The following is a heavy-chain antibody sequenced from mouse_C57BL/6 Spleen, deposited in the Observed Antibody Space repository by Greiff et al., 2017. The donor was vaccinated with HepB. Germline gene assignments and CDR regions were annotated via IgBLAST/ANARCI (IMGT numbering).Heavy chain of an antibody. CDR1: GYSFTGYY. CDR2: INPSTGGT. D-gene: IGHD2-2*01. V-gene: IGHV1-42*01. J-gene: IGHJ2*01. CDR3: ASGGYEAYFDY. Sequence: EVQLQQSGPELVKPGASVKISCKASGYSFTGYYMNWVKQSPEKSLEWIGEINPSTGGTTYNQKFKAKATLTVDKSSSTAYMHLKSLTSEDSAVYYCASGGYEAYFDYWGQGTTRTVSS.